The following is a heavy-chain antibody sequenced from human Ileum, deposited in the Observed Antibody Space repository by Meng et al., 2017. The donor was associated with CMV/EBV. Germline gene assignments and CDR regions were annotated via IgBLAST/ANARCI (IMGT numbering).Heavy chain of an antibody. D-gene: IGHD6-13*01. V-gene: IGHV4-34*01. CDR2: INHSGST. CDR1: GGSFSGYY. J-gene: IGHJ4*02. CDR3: ARAGIAAAGPDFDY. Sequence: CAVYGGSFSGYYWSWIRQPPGKGLEWIGEINHSGSTNYNPSLKSRVTISVDTSKNQFSLKLSSVTAADTAVYYCARAGIAAAGPDFDYWGQGTLVTVSS.